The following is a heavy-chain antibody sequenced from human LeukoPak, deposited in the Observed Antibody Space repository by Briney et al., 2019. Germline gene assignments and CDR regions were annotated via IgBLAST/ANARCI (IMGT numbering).Heavy chain of an antibody. V-gene: IGHV1-8*01. D-gene: IGHD3-9*01. J-gene: IGHJ4*02. CDR3: ARINVPPPVGSKELRYFDWQYYFDY. CDR1: GYTFTSYD. CDR2: MSPNSGNT. Sequence: ASVKVSCKASGYTFTSYDINWVRQATGQGLEWMGWMSPNSGNTGYAQKFQGRVTMTRNTSISTAYMELSSLRSEDTAVYYCARINVPPPVGSKELRYFDWQYYFDYWGQGTLVTASS.